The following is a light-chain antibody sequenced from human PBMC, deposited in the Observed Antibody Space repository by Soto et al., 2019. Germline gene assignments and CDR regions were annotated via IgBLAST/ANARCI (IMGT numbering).Light chain of an antibody. CDR3: AAWDDSLNGFYV. J-gene: IGLJ1*01. Sequence: QSVLTQPPSASGTPGQRVTISCSGSSSNIGSNTVNWYQQLPGTAPKLLIYSNNQRPSGVPDRFSGSKSGTSASLAISGLQSEDEAEYYCAAWDDSLNGFYVFGTGNKVTVL. CDR2: SNN. CDR1: SSNIGSNT. V-gene: IGLV1-44*01.